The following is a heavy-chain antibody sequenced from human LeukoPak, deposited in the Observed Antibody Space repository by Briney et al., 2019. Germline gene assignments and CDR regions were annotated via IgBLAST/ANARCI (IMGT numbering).Heavy chain of an antibody. V-gene: IGHV1-69*13. J-gene: IGHJ4*02. CDR3: ASFGGRGY. Sequence: ASVKVSCKASGYTFTSYGISWVRQAPGQGLEWMGGIIPIFGTANYAQKFQGRVTITADESTSTAYMELSSLRSEDTAVYYCASFGGRGYWGQGTLVTVSS. D-gene: IGHD3-10*01. CDR2: IIPIFGTA. CDR1: GYTFTSYG.